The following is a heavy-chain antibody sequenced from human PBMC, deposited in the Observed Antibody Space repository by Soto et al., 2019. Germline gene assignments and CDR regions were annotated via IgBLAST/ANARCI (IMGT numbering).Heavy chain of an antibody. D-gene: IGHD3-22*01. CDR2: ISDTGGGT. CDR3: ARFGNYYETSGFLY. J-gene: IGHJ4*02. CDR1: GVNFSSYA. V-gene: IGHV3-23*01. Sequence: LRLSCAASGVNFSSYAMNWVRQAPGKGLEWVSTISDTGGGTFYAGSVKGRFTISRDNAKNTVYLQMNSLRAEDTAVYYCARFGNYYETSGFLYWGLGTLVTVSS.